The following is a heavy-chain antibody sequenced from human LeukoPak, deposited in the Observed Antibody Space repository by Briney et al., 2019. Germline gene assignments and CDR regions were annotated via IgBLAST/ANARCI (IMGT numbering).Heavy chain of an antibody. D-gene: IGHD2-2*01. CDR1: GFTFSSYG. V-gene: IGHV3-30*02. CDR3: AKAYAAVGVVPAASTHDY. CDR2: IRYDGSNK. J-gene: IGHJ4*02. Sequence: GGSLRLSCAASGFTFSSYGMHWVRQAPGKGLEWVAFIRYDGSNKYYADSVKGRFTISRDNSKNTLYLQMNSLRAEDTAVYYCAKAYAAVGVVPAASTHDYWGQGNLVTVSS.